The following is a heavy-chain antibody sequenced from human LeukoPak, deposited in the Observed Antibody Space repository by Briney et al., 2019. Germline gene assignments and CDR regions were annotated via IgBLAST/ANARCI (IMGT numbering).Heavy chain of an antibody. Sequence: SETLSLTCTVSGGSISSYYWSWIRQPPGKGLEWIGYIYYSGTTNYNPSLKSRVAISVDTSKNQFSLKLSSVTTADTAVYYCARGVYIAAAQYGYWGQGTLVTVSS. CDR3: ARGVYIAAAQYGY. D-gene: IGHD6-13*01. J-gene: IGHJ4*02. V-gene: IGHV4-59*01. CDR2: IYYSGTT. CDR1: GGSISSYY.